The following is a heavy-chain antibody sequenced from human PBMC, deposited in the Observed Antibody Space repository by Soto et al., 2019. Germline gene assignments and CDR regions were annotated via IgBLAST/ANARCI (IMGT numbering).Heavy chain of an antibody. CDR2: ISWNSGSI. Sequence: GGSLRLSCAASGFTFDDYAMHWVRQAPGKGLEWVSGISWNSGSIGYADSVKGRFTISRDNAKNSLYLQINSLRAEDTALYYCAKDIFYKGIIGAFDIWGQGTMVTVSS. V-gene: IGHV3-9*01. CDR1: GFTFDDYA. D-gene: IGHD3-16*02. CDR3: AKDIFYKGIIGAFDI. J-gene: IGHJ3*02.